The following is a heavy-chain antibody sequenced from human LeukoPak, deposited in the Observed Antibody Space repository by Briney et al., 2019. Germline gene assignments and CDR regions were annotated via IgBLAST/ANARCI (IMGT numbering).Heavy chain of an antibody. J-gene: IGHJ4*02. V-gene: IGHV3-30*02. Sequence: PGGSLRLSCTASGFTFSAYGMHWVRQAPGKGLEWVSFIWYDGSKKYFADSVRGRFTISRDNSKNTLYLQMNSLRAEDTAVYYCAKADTPRGYDFWSGQSPNFDYWGQGTLVTVSS. CDR3: AKADTPRGYDFWSGQSPNFDY. D-gene: IGHD3-3*01. CDR1: GFTFSAYG. CDR2: IWYDGSKK.